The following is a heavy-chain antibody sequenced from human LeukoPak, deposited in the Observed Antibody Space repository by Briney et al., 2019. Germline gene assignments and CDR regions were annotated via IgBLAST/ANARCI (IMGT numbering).Heavy chain of an antibody. CDR2: IYYTGST. V-gene: IGHV4-59*01. J-gene: IGHJ4*02. Sequence: PSETLSLTCTVSGGSISSFYWSRIRQPPGKGLEWIGYIYYTGSTNYNPSLKGRVTISVDTSKNQFSLKLSFVTPADTAVYYCARGVVAAPQTFDYWGQGTLVTVSS. CDR1: GGSISSFY. D-gene: IGHD2-15*01. CDR3: ARGVVAAPQTFDY.